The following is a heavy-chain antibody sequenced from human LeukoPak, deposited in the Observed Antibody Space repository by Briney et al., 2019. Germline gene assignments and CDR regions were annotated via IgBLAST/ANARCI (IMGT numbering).Heavy chain of an antibody. CDR3: ARVLFDYGSGSYYSEWYFDT. J-gene: IGHJ5*02. D-gene: IGHD3-10*01. CDR2: INSNSGGT. CDR1: GYTFTGYY. Sequence: ASVKVSCKASGYTFTGYYIHWVRQVPGQGLEWMGWINSNSGGTNYAQKFQGRVTVSRDTSISTTYMDLSRLTYDDTAVYYCARVLFDYGSGSYYSEWYFDTWGQGTLVTVSS. V-gene: IGHV1-2*02.